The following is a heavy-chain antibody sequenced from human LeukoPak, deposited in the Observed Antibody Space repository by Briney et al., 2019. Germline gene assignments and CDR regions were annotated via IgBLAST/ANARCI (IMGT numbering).Heavy chain of an antibody. CDR3: ASSPSSYFDY. CDR1: GFDFSDSV. V-gene: IGHV3-30-3*01. J-gene: IGHJ4*02. CDR2: VSYNGANK. D-gene: IGHD6-13*01. Sequence: GGSLRLSCAASGFDFSDSVMHWVRQAPGKGLEWVALVSYNGANKYYADSVMGRFTVSRDNSKNTVYLQMNSLRAEDTAVYYCASSPSSYFDYWGQGTLVTVSS.